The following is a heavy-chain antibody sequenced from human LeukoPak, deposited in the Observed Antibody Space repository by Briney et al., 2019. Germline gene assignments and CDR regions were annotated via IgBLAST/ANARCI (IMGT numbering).Heavy chain of an antibody. D-gene: IGHD5-18*01. V-gene: IGHV4-39*01. CDR1: GGSISSSSAY. J-gene: IGHJ4*02. Sequence: SETLSLTCTVSGGSISSSSAYWGWIRQPPGKGLEWIGSIYYSKNTYYNPSLKSRVTISADTSTNQFPLTLGSVSATDTAVYYCVSPRGFSYGYFDYWGQGTLVTVSS. CDR3: VSPRGFSYGYFDY. CDR2: IYYSKNT.